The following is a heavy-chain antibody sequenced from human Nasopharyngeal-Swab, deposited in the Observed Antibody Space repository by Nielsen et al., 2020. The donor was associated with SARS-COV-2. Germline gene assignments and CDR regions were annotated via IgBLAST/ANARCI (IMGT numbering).Heavy chain of an antibody. CDR2: ISGSGDTT. V-gene: IGHV3-23*01. CDR3: AKAPYLRGLDV. CDR1: GFTFADYA. Sequence: GGSLRLSCAASGFTFADYAMHWVRQAPGKGLEWVSLISGSGDTTYYADSVNDRFTISRDNSKNTLYLQMNSLRVEDTALYYCAKAPYLRGLDVWGQGTTVTVSS. D-gene: IGHD2-21*01. J-gene: IGHJ6*02.